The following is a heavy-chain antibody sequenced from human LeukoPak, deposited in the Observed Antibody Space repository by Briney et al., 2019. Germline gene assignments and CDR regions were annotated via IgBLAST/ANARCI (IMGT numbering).Heavy chain of an antibody. CDR3: AKDINSQPAGMDV. V-gene: IGHV3-9*01. CDR2: ISWNSGSI. Sequence: PGRSLRLSCAGPGFTFDDYAMHWVRQAPGKGLEWVSGISWNSGSIGYADSVKGRFTISRDNAKNSLYLQTNSLRTEDTALYYCAKDINSQPAGMDVWGQGTTVTVSS. D-gene: IGHD2-2*01. J-gene: IGHJ6*02. CDR1: GFTFDDYA.